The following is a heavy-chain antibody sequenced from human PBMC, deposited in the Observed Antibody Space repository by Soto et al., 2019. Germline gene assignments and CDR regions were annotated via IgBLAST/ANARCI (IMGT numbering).Heavy chain of an antibody. CDR2: ISYDGSNK. CDR1: GFTFSSYG. D-gene: IGHD3-10*02. V-gene: IGHV3-30*03. Sequence: PGGSLRLSCAASGFTFSSYGMHWVRQAPGKGLEWVAIISYDGSNKYYADSVKGRFTISRDNSKNTLYLQMNSLRAEDTAVYYCARVYHYDGGVDAWGRGTLVTAPQ. J-gene: IGHJ5*01. CDR3: ARVYHYDGGVDA.